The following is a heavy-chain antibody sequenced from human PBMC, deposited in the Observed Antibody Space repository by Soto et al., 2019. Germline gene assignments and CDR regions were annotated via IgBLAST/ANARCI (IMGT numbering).Heavy chain of an antibody. CDR3: ARERYQVISDGMDV. D-gene: IGHD2-2*01. J-gene: IGHJ6*02. Sequence: ASVKVSCRVSGYTFTGYYVHWVREAPGQGLEWMGWINPETGGTSYAQKFQGRVTLSRDTPINTAYLELSTLRSDDAPLYFCARERYQVISDGMDVWGQETTVTSP. CDR2: INPETGGT. V-gene: IGHV1-2*02. CDR1: GYTFTGYY.